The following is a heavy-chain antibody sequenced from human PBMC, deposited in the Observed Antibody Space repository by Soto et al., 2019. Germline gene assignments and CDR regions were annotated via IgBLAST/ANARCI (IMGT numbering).Heavy chain of an antibody. Sequence: QVQLQQWGAGLLKPSETLSLTCAVYVGSFSGYYWSWIRQPPGKGLEWIGEINNSGSTNYNPSLKSRVTISVDTSKNQFSLKLSSVTAADTAVYYCARKPGAFDIWGQGTMVTVSS. V-gene: IGHV4-34*01. CDR2: INNSGST. CDR3: ARKPGAFDI. J-gene: IGHJ3*02. CDR1: VGSFSGYY.